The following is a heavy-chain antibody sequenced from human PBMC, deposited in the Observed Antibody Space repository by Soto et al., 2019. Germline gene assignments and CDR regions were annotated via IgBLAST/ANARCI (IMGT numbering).Heavy chain of an antibody. Sequence: ASVKVSCKTSGYTFTNHFIHWVRQAPGQRPEWMGCISPADGATTYSQNFQGRLTFGRDTSATSAYMELTSLRSEDTAMYWCVRDSQSNWWGSWTWGQGTLVTVSS. CDR1: GYTFTNHF. CDR2: ISPADGAT. CDR3: VRDSQSNWWGSWT. D-gene: IGHD2-8*02. J-gene: IGHJ5*02. V-gene: IGHV1-3*01.